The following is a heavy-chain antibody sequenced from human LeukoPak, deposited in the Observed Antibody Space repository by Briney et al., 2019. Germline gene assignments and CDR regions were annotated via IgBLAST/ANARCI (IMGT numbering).Heavy chain of an antibody. CDR3: ARAYSSSWGVRYYYYMDV. J-gene: IGHJ6*03. Sequence: SETLSLTCTVSGGSISSGNYYWSWIRQPPGKGLEWIGYIYTSGSTNYNPSLKSRVTMSVDTSKNQFSLKLSSVTAADTAVYYCARAYSSSWGVRYYYYMDVWGKGTTVTVSS. CDR1: GGSISSGNYY. V-gene: IGHV4-61*01. D-gene: IGHD6-13*01. CDR2: IYTSGST.